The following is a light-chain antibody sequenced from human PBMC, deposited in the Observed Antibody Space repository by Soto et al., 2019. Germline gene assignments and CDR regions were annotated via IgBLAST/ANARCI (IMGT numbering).Light chain of an antibody. CDR1: QSVSSN. CDR2: GAS. CDR3: QQYNNWPPDGT. Sequence: EIVITHSPATLSVSPGERATLSWRASQSVSSNLAWYQQKPGQAPRLLIHGASTRAPGFPARFSGSGSGTDFTLTISSLQSEDFAIYYCQQYNNWPPDGTFGHGTKVDIK. V-gene: IGKV3-15*01. J-gene: IGKJ1*01.